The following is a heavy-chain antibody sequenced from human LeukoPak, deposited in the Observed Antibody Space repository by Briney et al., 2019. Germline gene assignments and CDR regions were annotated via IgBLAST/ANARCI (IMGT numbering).Heavy chain of an antibody. D-gene: IGHD5-24*01. CDR2: INHSGST. J-gene: IGHJ4*02. V-gene: IGHV4-34*01. CDR1: GGSFSGYY. Sequence: SETLSLTCAVYGGSFSGYYWSWIRQPPGKGLEWIGEINHSGSTNYNPPLKSRVTISVDTSKNQFSLKLSSVTAADTAVYYCAREEPMAIDYWGQGTLVTVSS. CDR3: AREEPMAIDY.